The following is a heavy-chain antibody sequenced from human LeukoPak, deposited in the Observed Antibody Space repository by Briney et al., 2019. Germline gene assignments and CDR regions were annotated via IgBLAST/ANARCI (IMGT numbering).Heavy chain of an antibody. V-gene: IGHV1-8*03. CDR2: MNPNSSNT. CDR1: GYTFTSYD. J-gene: IGHJ5*02. D-gene: IGHD4-11*01. CDR3: ARGRATVTTHWFDP. Sequence: ASVKVSCQASGYTFTSYDINWVRQATGQGLEWMGWMNPNSSNTGYAQKFQGRVTITRNTSISTAYMELNSLRSEDTAVYYCARGRATVTTHWFDPWGQGTVVTVSS.